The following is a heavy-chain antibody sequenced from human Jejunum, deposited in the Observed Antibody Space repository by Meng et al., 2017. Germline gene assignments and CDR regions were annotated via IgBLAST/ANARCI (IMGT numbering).Heavy chain of an antibody. Sequence: GGSLRLSCAASGFIFSNYGMNWVRQAPGNGLEYVAGINKNGGSTDYAESVKGRFTSSRDNSKSILYLQMGSLRAEDMAVDYCARPRETTSPYVGMDVWGQGTTVTVSS. CDR2: INKNGGST. CDR3: ARPRETTSPYVGMDV. CDR1: GFIFSNYG. J-gene: IGHJ6*02. D-gene: IGHD1-1*01. V-gene: IGHV3-64*02.